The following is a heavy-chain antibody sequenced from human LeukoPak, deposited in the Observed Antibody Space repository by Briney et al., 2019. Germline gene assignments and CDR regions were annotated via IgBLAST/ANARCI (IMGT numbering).Heavy chain of an antibody. CDR1: GFTFSTYG. V-gene: IGHV3-30*02. Sequence: PGGSLKLSCAASGFTFSTYGMHWVRQAPGKGLEWVAFIRYDGNNKYHADFVKGRFTISRDDSKNTLYPHMNSLRTEDTAVYYCAKIEGKYQLANVPDHWGQGTLVTVSS. CDR3: AKIEGKYQLANVPDH. J-gene: IGHJ4*02. D-gene: IGHD2-2*01. CDR2: IRYDGNNK.